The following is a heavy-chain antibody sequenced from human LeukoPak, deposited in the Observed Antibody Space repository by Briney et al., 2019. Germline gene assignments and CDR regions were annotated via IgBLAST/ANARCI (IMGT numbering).Heavy chain of an antibody. CDR3: ARECRVTVTPCFDY. J-gene: IGHJ4*02. CDR1: GGSISSSNW. V-gene: IGHV4-4*02. Sequence: PSGTLSLTCAVSGGSISSSNWWSWVRQPPGKGLEWIGEIYHSGSTNYNPSLKSRVTISVDKSKNQFSLKLSSVTAADTAVYYCARECRVTVTPCFDYWGQGTLVTVSS. D-gene: IGHD3-10*01. CDR2: IYHSGST.